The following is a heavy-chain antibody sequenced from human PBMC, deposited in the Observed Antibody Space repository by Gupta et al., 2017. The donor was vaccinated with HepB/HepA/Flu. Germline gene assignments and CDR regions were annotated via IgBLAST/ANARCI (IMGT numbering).Heavy chain of an antibody. CDR1: GGSISSSSYY. J-gene: IGHJ4*02. CDR2: IYYSGST. CDR3: ARRSWYSLDY. V-gene: IGHV4-39*01. D-gene: IGHD6-13*01. Sequence: QLQLQESGPGLVKPSETLSLTCTVSGGSISSSSYYWGWIRQPPGKELEWIGSIYYSGSTYYNPYLKSRVTISVDTSKNQFSLKLSSVTAADTAVYYCARRSWYSLDYWGQGTLVTVSS.